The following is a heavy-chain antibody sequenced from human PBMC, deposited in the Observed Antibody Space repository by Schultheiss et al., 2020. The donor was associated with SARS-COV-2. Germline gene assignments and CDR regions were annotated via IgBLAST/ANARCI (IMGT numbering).Heavy chain of an antibody. CDR2: IYYSGST. Sequence: SETLSLTCTVSGGSISSGGYYWSWIRQHPGKGLEWIGYIYYSGSTYYNPSLKSRVTISVDTSKNQFSLQLNSVTPEDTAVYYCAKDRKVYSSSYQTDYWGQGTLVTVSS. CDR1: GGSISSGGYY. CDR3: AKDRKVYSSSYQTDY. J-gene: IGHJ4*02. D-gene: IGHD6-6*01. V-gene: IGHV4-31*03.